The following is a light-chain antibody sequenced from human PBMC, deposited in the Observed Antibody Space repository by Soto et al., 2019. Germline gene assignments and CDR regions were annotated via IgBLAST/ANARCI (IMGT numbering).Light chain of an antibody. CDR1: QSISSS. CDR2: AAS. J-gene: IGKJ2*01. CDR3: QQTYSTPYT. V-gene: IGKV1-39*01. Sequence: DIQMTQSPSSLSASVGDRVTITCRASQSISSSLNWYQQKPGKAPQLLIYAASSLQSGVPSRFSGSGSGTDFTLTISSLQPEDVATYFCQQTYSTPYTFGQGTKLEI.